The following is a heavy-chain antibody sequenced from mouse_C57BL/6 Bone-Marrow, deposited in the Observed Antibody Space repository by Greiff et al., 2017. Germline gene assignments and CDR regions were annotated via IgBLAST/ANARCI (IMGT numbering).Heavy chain of an antibody. CDR1: GYTFTSYG. CDR3: ARRRTWFAY. Sequence: QVQLQQSGAELARPGASVKLSCKASGYTFTSYGISWVKQRTGQGLEWIGGIYPRSGNTYYNEKFKGKATLTADKSSSTAYMELRSLTSEDSAVYFCARRRTWFAYWGQGTLVTVSA. CDR2: IYPRSGNT. V-gene: IGHV1-81*01. J-gene: IGHJ3*01.